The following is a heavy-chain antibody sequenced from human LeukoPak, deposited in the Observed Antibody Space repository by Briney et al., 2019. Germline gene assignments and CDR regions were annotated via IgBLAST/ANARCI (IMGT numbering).Heavy chain of an antibody. CDR2: IYHSGST. D-gene: IGHD3-22*01. Sequence: PSETLSLTCAVSGYSLSSGYYWGWIRQPPGKGLAWIGSIYHSGSTYYNPSLKSRVTISVDTSKNQFSLKLSSVTAADTAVYYCARDPMYYYDSSGYSGGPYWYFDLWGRGTLVTVSS. CDR3: ARDPMYYYDSSGYSGGPYWYFDL. J-gene: IGHJ2*01. CDR1: GYSLSSGYY. V-gene: IGHV4-38-2*02.